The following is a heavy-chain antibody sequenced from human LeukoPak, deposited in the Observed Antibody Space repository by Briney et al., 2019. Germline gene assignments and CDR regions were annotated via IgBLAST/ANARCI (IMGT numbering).Heavy chain of an antibody. CDR3: ASYDTSDYWALDY. Sequence: SETLSHTCAVSGPSISSSHYWGWIRQPPGKGLEWIGSIHHSGSTYYNPSLKSRITISVDTSKYQYSLKLSSVTAADTAVYYCASYDTSDYWALDYWGQGTLVTVSP. CDR1: GPSISSSHY. CDR2: IHHSGST. J-gene: IGHJ4*02. V-gene: IGHV4-38-2*01. D-gene: IGHD3-22*01.